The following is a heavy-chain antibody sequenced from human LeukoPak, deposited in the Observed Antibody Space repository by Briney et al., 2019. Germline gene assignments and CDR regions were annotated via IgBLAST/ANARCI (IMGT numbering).Heavy chain of an antibody. J-gene: IGHJ6*04. D-gene: IGHD2-2*01. Sequence: GGSLRLSCAASGFTFSSYEMNWVRQAPGKGLEWVSYISSSGSTIYYADPVKGRFTISRDNAKNSLYLQMNSLRAEDTAVYYCARDDCSSTSCYAQYGMDVWGKGTTVTVSS. CDR2: ISSSGSTI. CDR3: ARDDCSSTSCYAQYGMDV. V-gene: IGHV3-48*03. CDR1: GFTFSSYE.